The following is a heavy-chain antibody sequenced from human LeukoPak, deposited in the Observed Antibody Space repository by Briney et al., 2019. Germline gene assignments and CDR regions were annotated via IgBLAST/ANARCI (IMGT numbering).Heavy chain of an antibody. D-gene: IGHD3-22*01. CDR2: ISYDGSNK. V-gene: IGHV3-30*04. J-gene: IGHJ6*03. CDR3: ARDTYYYDSSGCMDV. Sequence: GGSLRLSCAASGFTFSSYAMHWVRQAPGKGLEWVAVISYDGSNKYYADSVKGRFTISRDNSKSTLYLQMNSLRAEDTAVYYCARDTYYYDSSGCMDVWGKGTTVTVSS. CDR1: GFTFSSYA.